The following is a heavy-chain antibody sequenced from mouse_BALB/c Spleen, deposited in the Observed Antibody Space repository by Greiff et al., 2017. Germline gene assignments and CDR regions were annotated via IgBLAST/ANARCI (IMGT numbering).Heavy chain of an antibody. D-gene: IGHD2-10*01. CDR1: GYTFTSYY. CDR2: INPSNGGT. Sequence: QVQLKESGAELVKPGASVKLSCKASGYTFTSYYMYWVKQRPGQGLEWIGEINPSNGGTNFNEKFKSKATLTVDKSSSTAYMQLSSLTSEDSAVYYCTRRGTYYGNSWFAYWGQGTLVTVSA. J-gene: IGHJ3*01. V-gene: IGHV1S81*02. CDR3: TRRGTYYGNSWFAY.